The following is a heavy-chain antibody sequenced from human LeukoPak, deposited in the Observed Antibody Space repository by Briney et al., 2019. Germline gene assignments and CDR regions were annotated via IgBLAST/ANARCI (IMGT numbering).Heavy chain of an antibody. Sequence: GGSLRLSCAASGFTFSSYAMSWVRQAPGKGLEWVSAISGSGGSTYYADSVKGRFTISRDNSKNTLYLRMNSLRAEDTAVYYCAKSQPLLGFGELLGAFDIWGQGTMVTVSS. CDR1: GFTFSSYA. J-gene: IGHJ3*02. V-gene: IGHV3-23*01. D-gene: IGHD3-10*01. CDR2: ISGSGGST. CDR3: AKSQPLLGFGELLGAFDI.